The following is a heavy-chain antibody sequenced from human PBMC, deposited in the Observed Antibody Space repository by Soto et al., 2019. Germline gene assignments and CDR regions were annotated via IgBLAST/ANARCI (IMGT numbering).Heavy chain of an antibody. D-gene: IGHD2-21*01. Sequence: GASVKVSCKASGYTLTRHYIPWVRQAPGQGLEWMGWINLNSGGTNYAQKFQGWVTMTRDTSISTAYMELSRLRSDDTAVYYCARLCKDYYYGMDVWGQGTTVTVSS. CDR1: GYTLTRHY. J-gene: IGHJ6*02. CDR3: ARLCKDYYYGMDV. CDR2: INLNSGGT. V-gene: IGHV1-2*04.